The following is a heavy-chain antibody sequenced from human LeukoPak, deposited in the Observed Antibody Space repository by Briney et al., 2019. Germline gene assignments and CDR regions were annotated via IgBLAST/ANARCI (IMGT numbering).Heavy chain of an antibody. CDR3: ARQTNKLDFDY. J-gene: IGHJ4*02. CDR1: GFTFSSYG. D-gene: IGHD1-1*01. V-gene: IGHV3-30*03. CDR2: ISFDERNK. Sequence: GGSLRLSCAASGFTFSSYGMHWVRQAPGMGLEWVAVISFDERNKYYADSVKGRFTISRDNSKNTLYVEMNSLRAEDTAVYYCARQTNKLDFDYWGQGTLVTVSS.